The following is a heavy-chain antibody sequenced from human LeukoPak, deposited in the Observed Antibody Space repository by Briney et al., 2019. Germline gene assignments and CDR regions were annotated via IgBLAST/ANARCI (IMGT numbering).Heavy chain of an antibody. CDR1: GGSISSRPYY. CDR2: IYYSGSR. D-gene: IGHD1-26*01. Sequence: SETLSLTCTVSGGSISSRPYYWGWIRQPPGKGLEWIGSIYYSGSRAYNSSLKSRVTMSVDTSRNQFSLNLSSVTAADTAVYYCARLWVSYYYYMDVWGKGATVTVSS. CDR3: ARLWVSYYYYMDV. J-gene: IGHJ6*03. V-gene: IGHV4-39*01.